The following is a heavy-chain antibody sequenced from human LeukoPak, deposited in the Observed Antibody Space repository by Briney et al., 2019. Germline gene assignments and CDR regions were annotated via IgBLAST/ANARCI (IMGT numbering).Heavy chain of an antibody. Sequence: PSETLSLTCAVSGGSFSGYYWRWIRQPPAKGLQGIGEINHSGSTNYNPSLKSRVTISVDTTNNQFSLKLSSSTAADTAVYYCARGTALAYWGPGTLVTVSS. D-gene: IGHD5-18*01. CDR2: INHSGST. V-gene: IGHV4-34*01. CDR1: GGSFSGYY. CDR3: ARGTALAY. J-gene: IGHJ4*01.